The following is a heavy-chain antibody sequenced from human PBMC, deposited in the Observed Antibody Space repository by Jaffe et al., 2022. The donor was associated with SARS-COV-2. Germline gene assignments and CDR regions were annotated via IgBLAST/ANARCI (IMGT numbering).Heavy chain of an antibody. CDR2: IKSKTDGGTT. CDR1: GFTFSNAW. J-gene: IGHJ5*02. CDR3: TNAAALTGGFDP. Sequence: EVQLVESGGGLVKPGGSLRLSCAASGFTFSNAWMSWVRQAPGKGLEWVGRIKSKTDGGTTDYAAPVKGRFTISRDDSKNTLYLQMNSLKTEDTAVYYCTNAAALTGGFDPWGQGTLVTVSS. V-gene: IGHV3-15*01. D-gene: IGHD6-13*01.